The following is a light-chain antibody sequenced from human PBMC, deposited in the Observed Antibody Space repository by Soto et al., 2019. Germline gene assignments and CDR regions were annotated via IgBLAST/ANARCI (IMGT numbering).Light chain of an antibody. CDR1: QSVSSN. CDR3: QQYNNWPRT. J-gene: IGKJ1*01. Sequence: ERVMTQSPATLSVSPGERATPSCRASQSVSSNLAWYQQKPGQAPRLLIYGASTRATGSPARFSGSGSGTEFTLTISSLQSEDFAVYYCQQYNNWPRTFGQGTKVDIK. V-gene: IGKV3-15*01. CDR2: GAS.